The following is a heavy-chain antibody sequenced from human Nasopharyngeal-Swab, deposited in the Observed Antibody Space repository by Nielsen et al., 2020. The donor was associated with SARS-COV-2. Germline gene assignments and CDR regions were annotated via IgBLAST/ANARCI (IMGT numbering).Heavy chain of an antibody. V-gene: IGHV4-4*02. Sequence: VRQMPGKGLEWIGEIYHSGSTNYNPSLKSRVTISVDKSKNQFSLKLSSATAADTAVYYCSGDFWSGYPDAFDIWGQGTMVTVSS. CDR2: IYHSGST. D-gene: IGHD3-3*01. J-gene: IGHJ3*02. CDR3: SGDFWSGYPDAFDI.